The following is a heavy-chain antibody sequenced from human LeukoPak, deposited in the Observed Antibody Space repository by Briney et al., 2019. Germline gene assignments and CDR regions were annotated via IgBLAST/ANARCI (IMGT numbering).Heavy chain of an antibody. CDR1: GYTFTGYY. D-gene: IGHD3-22*01. J-gene: IGHJ5*02. V-gene: IGHV1-8*02. Sequence: ASVKVSGKASGYTFTGYYMHWVRQAPGQGLEWMGWMNPNSGNTGYAQKFQGRVTMTRNTSISTAYMELSSLRSEDTAVYYCARGGTYYYDSSGYYWSFDPWGQGTLVTVSS. CDR3: ARGGTYYYDSSGYYWSFDP. CDR2: MNPNSGNT.